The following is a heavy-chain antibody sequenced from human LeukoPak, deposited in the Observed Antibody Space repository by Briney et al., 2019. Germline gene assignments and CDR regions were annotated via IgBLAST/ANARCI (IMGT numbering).Heavy chain of an antibody. J-gene: IGHJ4*02. Sequence: GGSLRLSCAASGFSFSSYAMNWVRQAPGKGLEWVSIIFGNGDTTYYADSVKGRFTVSRDNSKDTLYLQMNDLRPDDTAIYYCAKRNTMVRGGPCFDYWGQGTLVTVSS. V-gene: IGHV3-23*01. CDR2: IFGNGDTT. D-gene: IGHD3-10*01. CDR1: GFSFSSYA. CDR3: AKRNTMVRGGPCFDY.